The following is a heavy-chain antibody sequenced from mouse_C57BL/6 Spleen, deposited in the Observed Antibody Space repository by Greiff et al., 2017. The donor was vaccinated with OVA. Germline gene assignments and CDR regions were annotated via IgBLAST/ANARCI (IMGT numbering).Heavy chain of an antibody. V-gene: IGHV1-42*01. CDR1: GYSFTGYY. CDR3: AHGYDRGAWFAY. Sequence: EVKLVESGPELVKPGASVKISCKASGYSFTGYYMNWVKQSPEKSLEWIGEINPSTGGTTYNQKFKAKATLTVDKSSSTAYMQLKSLTSEDSAVYYCAHGYDRGAWFAYWGQGTLVTVSA. D-gene: IGHD2-2*01. CDR2: INPSTGGT. J-gene: IGHJ3*01.